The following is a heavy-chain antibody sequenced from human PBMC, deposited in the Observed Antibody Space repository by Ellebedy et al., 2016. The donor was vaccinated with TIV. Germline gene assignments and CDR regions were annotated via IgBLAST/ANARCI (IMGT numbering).Heavy chain of an antibody. CDR2: INPNSGGT. CDR1: GYTFTDYY. V-gene: IGHV1-2*04. D-gene: IGHD4-17*01. J-gene: IGHJ4*02. CDR3: ARDGAVTTVFDY. Sequence: AASVKVSCQASGYTFTDYYIHWVRQPPGQGLEWLGWINPNSGGTNNARKFQGWVTMTRDTSISTAYMELSRLRSDDTAVYYCARDGAVTTVFDYWGQGTLVTVSS.